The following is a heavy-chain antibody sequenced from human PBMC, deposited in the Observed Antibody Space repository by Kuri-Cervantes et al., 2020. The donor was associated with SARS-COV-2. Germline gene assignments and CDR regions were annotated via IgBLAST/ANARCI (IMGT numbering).Heavy chain of an antibody. J-gene: IGHJ6*02. CDR3: APMSPRLGIYYYGMDV. V-gene: IGHV2-70*04. D-gene: IGHD7-27*01. CDR1: LFSLSTSGER. CDR2: IDWDDDK. Sequence: GTTLVKATQTLTLTCTFTLFSLSTSGERVSWVRQPPGKALEWLARIDWDDDKYYSTVLKTRLSISKDTSKNQVVLTMTNMDPVDTATYNCAPMSPRLGIYYYGMDVWGQGTTVTVSS.